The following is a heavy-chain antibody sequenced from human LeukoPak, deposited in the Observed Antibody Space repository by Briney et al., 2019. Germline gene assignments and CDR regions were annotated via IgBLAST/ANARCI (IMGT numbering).Heavy chain of an antibody. V-gene: IGHV1-69*13. CDR3: ARAQGAYDFAAFDI. Sequence: ASVKVSCKASGGTFSSYAISWVRQAPGQGLEWMGGIIPIFGTANYAQKFQGRVTITADESTSTAYMELSSLRSEDTAVYYCARAQGAYDFAAFDIWGQGTVVIVSS. CDR1: GGTFSSYA. D-gene: IGHD5-12*01. CDR2: IIPIFGTA. J-gene: IGHJ3*02.